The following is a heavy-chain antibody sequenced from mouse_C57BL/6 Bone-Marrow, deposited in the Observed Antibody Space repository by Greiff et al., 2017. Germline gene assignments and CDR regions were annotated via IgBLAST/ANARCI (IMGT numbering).Heavy chain of an antibody. CDR2: IWSGGST. J-gene: IGHJ4*01. CDR3: ARYENYYAMDY. Sequence: VHLVESGPGLVQPSQSLSITCTVSGFSLTSYGVHWVRQSPGKGLEWLGVIWSGGSTDHNAAFISRLSISKDNSKSQVFFKMNSLQADDTAIYYCARYENYYAMDYWGQGTSVTVSS. V-gene: IGHV2-2*01. CDR1: GFSLTSYG. D-gene: IGHD2-3*01.